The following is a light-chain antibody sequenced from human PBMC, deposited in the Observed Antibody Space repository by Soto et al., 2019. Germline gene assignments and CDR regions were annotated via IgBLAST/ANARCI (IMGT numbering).Light chain of an antibody. J-gene: IGKJ1*01. CDR3: QQSYSTPRT. CDR1: QSISSY. CDR2: AAS. Sequence: DIHRTQSPSSLSASVGDRVASTCRASQSISSYLNWYQQKPGKAPKLLIYAASSLQSGVPSRFSGSGSGTDFTLTISSLQPEDFATYYCQQSYSTPRTFGQGTKVDIK. V-gene: IGKV1-39*01.